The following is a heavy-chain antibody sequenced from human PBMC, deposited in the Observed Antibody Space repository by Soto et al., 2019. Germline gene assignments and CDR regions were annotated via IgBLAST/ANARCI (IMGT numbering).Heavy chain of an antibody. D-gene: IGHD6-6*01. CDR2: INPNSGGT. V-gene: IGHV1-2*04. Sequence: GASVKVSCKASGYTFTGYYMHWVRQAPGQGLEWMGWINPNSGGTNYAQKFQGWVTMTRDTSISTAYMELSRLRSDDTAVYYCARDLRSPAKTLSSIATRLYYYYGMDVWGQGTTVTVSS. CDR3: ARDLRSPAKTLSSIATRLYYYYGMDV. CDR1: GYTFTGYY. J-gene: IGHJ6*02.